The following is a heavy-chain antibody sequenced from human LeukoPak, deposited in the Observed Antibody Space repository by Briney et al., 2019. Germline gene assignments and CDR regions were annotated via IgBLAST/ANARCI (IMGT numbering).Heavy chain of an antibody. J-gene: IGHJ5*02. CDR3: ATGEGSDSSSANWFDP. CDR2: FDPEDGET. CDR1: GYTLTELS. Sequence: ASVKASCEVSGYTLTELSMHWVRQAPGKGLEWMGGFDPEDGETIYAQKFQGRVTMTEDTSTDTAYMELSSLRSEDTAVYYCATGEGSDSSSANWFDPWGQGTLVTVSS. V-gene: IGHV1-24*01. D-gene: IGHD6-6*01.